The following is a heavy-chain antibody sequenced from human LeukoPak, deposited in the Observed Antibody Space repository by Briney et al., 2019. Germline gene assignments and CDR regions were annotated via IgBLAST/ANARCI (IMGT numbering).Heavy chain of an antibody. Sequence: ASAKVSCKASGYTFTSYDINWVRQATGQGLEWMGWMNPNSGNTGYAQKFQGRVTMTRNTSISTAYMELSSLRSEDTAVYYCARGPQQVTIFGVVIQYYYYYGMDVWGQGTTATVSS. CDR2: MNPNSGNT. J-gene: IGHJ6*02. CDR1: GYTFTSYD. CDR3: ARGPQQVTIFGVVIQYYYYYGMDV. V-gene: IGHV1-8*01. D-gene: IGHD3-3*01.